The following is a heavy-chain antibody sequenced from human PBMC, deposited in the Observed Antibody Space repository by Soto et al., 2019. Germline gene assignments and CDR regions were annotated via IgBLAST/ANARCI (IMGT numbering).Heavy chain of an antibody. J-gene: IGHJ4*02. CDR2: ISAATGAT. Sequence: GASVKVSCKASGYTFTTSAMHWVRQAPGQSLEWMGWISAATGATKYSQKFQGRVTISTDTSAATAFMDLSSLRSEDTAVYYCARDNNWADYWGQGTLVTSPQ. V-gene: IGHV1-3*01. CDR3: ARDNNWADY. CDR1: GYTFTTSA. D-gene: IGHD1-1*01.